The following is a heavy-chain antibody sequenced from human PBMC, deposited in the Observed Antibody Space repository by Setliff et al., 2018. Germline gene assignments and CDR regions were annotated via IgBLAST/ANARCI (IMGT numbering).Heavy chain of an antibody. CDR2: ISAYNGDT. CDR3: ARGSRGFDY. J-gene: IGHJ4*02. V-gene: IGHV1-18*01. Sequence: GASVKVSCKASGYTFTKYGINWVRQAPGQRLEWVGWISAYNGDTNYAQNFQDRVAITRDTSASTAYMELSSLTSEDTAVYFCARGSRGFDYWGQGALVTVSS. CDR1: GYTFTKYG.